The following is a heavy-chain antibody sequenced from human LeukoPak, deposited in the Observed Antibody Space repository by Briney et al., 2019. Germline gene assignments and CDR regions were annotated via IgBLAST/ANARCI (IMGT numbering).Heavy chain of an antibody. J-gene: IGHJ6*02. CDR2: MNPNSGNI. CDR3: ATRRVTLYPGGMDV. CDR1: GYTFTSYD. V-gene: IGHV1-8*01. Sequence: ASVKVSCKASGYTFTSYDINWVRQATGQGLEGMGWMNPNSGNIGYAQKFQGRVTMTRNTSISTAYMELSSLRSEDTAVYYCATRRVTLYPGGMDVWGQGTTVTVSS. D-gene: IGHD1-14*01.